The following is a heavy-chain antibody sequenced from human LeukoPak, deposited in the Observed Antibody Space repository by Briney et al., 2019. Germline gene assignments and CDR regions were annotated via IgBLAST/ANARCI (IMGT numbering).Heavy chain of an antibody. D-gene: IGHD5-24*01. CDR3: ATADREDAYNHRIDY. CDR2: IYYSGST. Sequence: PSETLSLTCTVSGGSISSYYWSWIRQPPGKGLKWIGYIYYSGSTNYNPSLKSRVTISVDTSKNQFSLKLRSVTAADTAVYYCATADREDAYNHRIDYWGQGTLVTVSS. J-gene: IGHJ4*02. V-gene: IGHV4-59*08. CDR1: GGSISSYY.